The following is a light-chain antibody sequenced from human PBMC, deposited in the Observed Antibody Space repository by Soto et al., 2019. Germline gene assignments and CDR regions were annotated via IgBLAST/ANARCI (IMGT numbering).Light chain of an antibody. Sequence: IQLTQSPSSLSASVGDRVTITCRASQGISSSLAWYQQTPGKAPKFLLYAASTLQSGVPSRFSGSGSGTDFTLTISSLQPEDFATYYCQQLSSYPLTFGGGTKVEIK. J-gene: IGKJ4*01. CDR3: QQLSSYPLT. CDR1: QGISSS. V-gene: IGKV1-9*01. CDR2: AAS.